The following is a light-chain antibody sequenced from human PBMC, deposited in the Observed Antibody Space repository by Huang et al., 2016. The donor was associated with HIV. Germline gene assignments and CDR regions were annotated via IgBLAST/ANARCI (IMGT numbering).Light chain of an antibody. CDR1: QSVSSY. V-gene: IGKV3-11*01. Sequence: EIVLTQSPATLSLSPGERATFSCRASQSVSSYLAWYQQKPGQAPRLLIYDASNRATGIPARFSGSGSGTDFTLTISSLEPEDFAVYYCQQRSNWPPNFGQGTRLEMK. CDR3: QQRSNWPPN. J-gene: IGKJ5*01. CDR2: DAS.